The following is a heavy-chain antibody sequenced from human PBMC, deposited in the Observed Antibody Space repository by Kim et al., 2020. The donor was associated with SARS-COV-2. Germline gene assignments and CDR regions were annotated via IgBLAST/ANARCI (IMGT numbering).Heavy chain of an antibody. CDR3: ARQRKQWLGQDAFDN. CDR1: GGPISSSSYY. Sequence: SETLSLTCTVSGGPISSSSYYWGWIRHPPGKGLEWIGSIYYSGSTYYNPSLKSRVTISVDTSKIQSSLKLSAVTAADTAVYYCARQRKQWLGQDAFDNWGQGTMVTVSS. CDR2: IYYSGST. V-gene: IGHV4-39*01. J-gene: IGHJ3*02. D-gene: IGHD6-19*01.